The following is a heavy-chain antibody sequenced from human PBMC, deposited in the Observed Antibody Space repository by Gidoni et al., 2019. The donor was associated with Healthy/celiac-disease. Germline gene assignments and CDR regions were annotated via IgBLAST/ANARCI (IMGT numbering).Heavy chain of an antibody. CDR2: ISGSGGST. D-gene: IGHD3-22*01. CDR1: GFTFSSYA. V-gene: IGHV3-23*01. Sequence: EVQPLESGGGLVQPGGSLRLSCAASGFTFSSYAMSWVRQAPGKGLEWVSAISGSGGSTYYADSVKGRFTISRDNAKNTLYLQMNSLRAEDTAVYYCAKGGYYDSSGYEGDAFDIWGQGTMVTVSS. CDR3: AKGGYYDSSGYEGDAFDI. J-gene: IGHJ3*02.